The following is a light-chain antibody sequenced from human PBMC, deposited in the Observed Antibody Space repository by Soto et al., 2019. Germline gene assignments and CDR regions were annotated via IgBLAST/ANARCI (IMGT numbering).Light chain of an antibody. Sequence: DIVMTQSPDSLAVSLGERATINCKSSQSVLYSSNNKNNLAWYQQKPGQPPKLLISWASTRKSGVPDRFSGSGSGTDFTLTISSLQAEDVAVYYCHQYHTAPRTFGQGTKVEIK. CDR2: WAS. V-gene: IGKV4-1*01. CDR1: QSVLYSSNNKNN. J-gene: IGKJ1*01. CDR3: HQYHTAPRT.